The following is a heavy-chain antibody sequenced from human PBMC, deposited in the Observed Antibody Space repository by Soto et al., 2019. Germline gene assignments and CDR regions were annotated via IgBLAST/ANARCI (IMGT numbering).Heavy chain of an antibody. CDR2: ISHDESNK. D-gene: IGHD3-22*01. J-gene: IGHJ1*01. CDR3: AREDESSGYAGTFHR. Sequence: QVQLVESGGGVVQPGRSLRLSCAASGFTFSTYVMHWVRQVPGKGLEWVALISHDESNKQYADSVKGRFTISRDNSKNTLSLQMDSPRAEDTAVYYCAREDESSGYAGTFHRWGQGTLVTVSS. CDR1: GFTFSTYV. V-gene: IGHV3-30-3*01.